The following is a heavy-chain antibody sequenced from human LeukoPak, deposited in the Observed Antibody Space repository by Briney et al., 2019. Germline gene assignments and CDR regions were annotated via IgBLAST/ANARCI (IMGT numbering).Heavy chain of an antibody. CDR3: ARDFNDVGYSYFDY. D-gene: IGHD5-24*01. CDR2: ISYDGSNK. V-gene: IGHV3-30*04. J-gene: IGHJ4*02. CDR1: GFTFSSYA. Sequence: PGGSLRLSCAASGFTFSSYAMHWVRQAPGKGLEWVAVISYDGSNKYYADSVKGRFTISRDNSKNTLYLQMNSLRAEDTAVYYCARDFNDVGYSYFDYWGQGTLVTVSS.